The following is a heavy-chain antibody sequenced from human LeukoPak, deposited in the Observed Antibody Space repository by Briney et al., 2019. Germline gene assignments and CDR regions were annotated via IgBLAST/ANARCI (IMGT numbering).Heavy chain of an antibody. CDR3: ARGVGAAAGTAHGY. CDR2: INAGNGNT. J-gene: IGHJ4*02. Sequence: ASVKVSCKASGYTFTSYAMHWVRQAPGQRLEWMGWINAGNGNTKYSQKFQGRVTITGDTSASTAYMELSSLRSEDTAVYYCARGVGAAAGTAHGYWGQGTLVTVSS. V-gene: IGHV1-3*01. D-gene: IGHD6-13*01. CDR1: GYTFTSYA.